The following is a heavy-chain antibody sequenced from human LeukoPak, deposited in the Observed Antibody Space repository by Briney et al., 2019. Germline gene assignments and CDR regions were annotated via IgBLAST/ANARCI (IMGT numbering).Heavy chain of an antibody. CDR3: ARTITMVRGVIGY. D-gene: IGHD3-10*01. CDR2: INAGNGNT. Sequence: ASVTVSCKAYGYTFTSYAMHWVRQAPGQRLEWMGWINAGNGNTKYSQKFQGRVTITRDTSASTAYMELSSLRSEDTAVYYCARTITMVRGVIGYWGQGTLVTVSS. CDR1: GYTFTSYA. J-gene: IGHJ4*02. V-gene: IGHV1-3*01.